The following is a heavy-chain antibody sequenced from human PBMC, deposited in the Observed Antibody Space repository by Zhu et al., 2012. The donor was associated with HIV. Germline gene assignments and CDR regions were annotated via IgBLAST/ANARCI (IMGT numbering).Heavy chain of an antibody. V-gene: IGHV4-38-2*01. D-gene: IGHD2-15*01. J-gene: IGHJ4*02. Sequence: QVQLQESGPGLVKPSETLSLTCAVSGYSISSGYYWGWIRQPPGKGLEWIGSIYHSGSTYYNPSLKSRVTISVDTSKNQFSLKLSSVTAADTAVYYCARQECSGGSCYEEHFDYVGPGNPGHRL. CDR3: ARQECSGGSCYEEHFDY. CDR2: IYHSGST. CDR1: GYSISSGYY.